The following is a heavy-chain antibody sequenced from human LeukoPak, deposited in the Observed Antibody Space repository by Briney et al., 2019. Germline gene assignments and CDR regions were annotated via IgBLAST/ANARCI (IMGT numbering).Heavy chain of an antibody. V-gene: IGHV1-8*03. D-gene: IGHD1-26*01. Sequence: ASVKVSCKASGYTFSRYDINWVRQATGQGLEWMGWMNPHSGNTGYAQKFQGRVTFTRNSSISTSYLELSSLRSEDTAVYYCAREGDRSSYRSGTYPLDYWGQGTLVIVSS. CDR3: AREGDRSSYRSGTYPLDY. CDR2: MNPHSGNT. J-gene: IGHJ4*02. CDR1: GYTFSRYD.